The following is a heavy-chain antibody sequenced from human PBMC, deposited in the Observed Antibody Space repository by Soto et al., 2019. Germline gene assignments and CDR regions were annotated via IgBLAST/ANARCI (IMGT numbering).Heavy chain of an antibody. J-gene: IGHJ4*02. CDR2: IKSKSDGGTT. D-gene: IGHD3-16*01. Sequence: PGGSLRLSCAASGFTLSNAWMSWVRQAPGKGLEWVGRIKSKSDGGTTDYAAPVKGRFTVSRDDSKNTLYLQMDSLKTDDTAVYFCTTDRFDYIWETPWPGWGQGTLVTVSS. V-gene: IGHV3-15*01. CDR3: TTDRFDYIWETPWPG. CDR1: GFTLSNAW.